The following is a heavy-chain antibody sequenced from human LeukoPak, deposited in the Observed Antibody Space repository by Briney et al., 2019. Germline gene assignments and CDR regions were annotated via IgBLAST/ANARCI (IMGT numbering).Heavy chain of an antibody. V-gene: IGHV1-2*02. D-gene: IGHD6-19*01. CDR2: INPNAGGT. Sequence: ASVKVSCKASGYTFIDYYVHWVRQAPGQGLEWMGWINPNAGGTHYAQKFQGRVTMAWDTSITTTYMELSRLTSDDTAVYYCARAHTTGWYWGQGTQLTVSS. CDR1: GYTFIDYY. CDR3: ARAHTTGWY. J-gene: IGHJ4*02.